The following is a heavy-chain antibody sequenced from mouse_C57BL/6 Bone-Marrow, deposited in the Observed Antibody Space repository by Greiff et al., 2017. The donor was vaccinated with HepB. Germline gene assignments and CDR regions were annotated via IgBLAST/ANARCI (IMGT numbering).Heavy chain of an antibody. CDR1: GFTFSSYA. Sequence: EVKLVESGEGLVKPGGSLKLSCVASGFTFSSYAMSWVRQTPEKRLEWVAYISSGGDYIYYADTVKGRFTISRDNARNTLYLQMSSLKSEDTAMYYCTRDYYGSSYWYFDVWGTGTTVTVSS. CDR3: TRDYYGSSYWYFDV. J-gene: IGHJ1*03. D-gene: IGHD1-1*01. CDR2: ISSGGDYI. V-gene: IGHV5-9-1*02.